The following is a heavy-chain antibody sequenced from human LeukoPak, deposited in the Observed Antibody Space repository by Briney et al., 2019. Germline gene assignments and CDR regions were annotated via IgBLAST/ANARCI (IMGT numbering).Heavy chain of an antibody. D-gene: IGHD2-2*01. CDR3: ARDQGGVVVPAAPDV. CDR2: INPSGGST. CDR1: GYTFTSYY. Sequence: ASVKVSCKASGYTFTSYYMHWVRLAPGQGLEWMGIINPSGGSTSYAQKFQGRVTMTRNTSTNTVYMELSSLRSEDTAVYYCARDQGGVVVPAAPDVWGKGTTVTVSS. V-gene: IGHV1-46*01. J-gene: IGHJ6*04.